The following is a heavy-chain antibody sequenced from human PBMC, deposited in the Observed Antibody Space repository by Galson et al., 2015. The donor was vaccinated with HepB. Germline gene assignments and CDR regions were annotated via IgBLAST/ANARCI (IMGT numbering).Heavy chain of an antibody. D-gene: IGHD4-17*01. CDR2: IYYSGST. V-gene: IGHV4-30-4*01. J-gene: IGHJ5*02. Sequence: QVQLQESGPGLVKPSQTLSLTCTVSGGSISSGDYYWSWIRQPPGKGLEWIGYIYYSGSTYYNPSLKSRVTISVDTSKNQFSLKLSSVTAADTAVYYCARGRGWDYGDYGGEVVIPQDGNWFDPWGQGTLVTVSS. CDR3: ARGRGWDYGDYGGEVVIPQDGNWFDP. CDR1: GGSISSGDYY.